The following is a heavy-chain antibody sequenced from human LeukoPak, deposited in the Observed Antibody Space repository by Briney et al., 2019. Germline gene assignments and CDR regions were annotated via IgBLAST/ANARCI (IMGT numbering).Heavy chain of an antibody. V-gene: IGHV3-21*01. J-gene: IGHJ4*02. CDR2: ISSSSYI. CDR3: AREPKAVAGYVDY. CDR1: GFTFSSYS. D-gene: IGHD6-19*01. Sequence: PGGSLRLSCAASGFTFSSYSMNWVRQAPGKGLEWVSSISSSSYIYYADSVKGRFTISRDNAKNSLDLQMNSLRAEDTAVYFCAREPKAVAGYVDYWGQGTLVTVSS.